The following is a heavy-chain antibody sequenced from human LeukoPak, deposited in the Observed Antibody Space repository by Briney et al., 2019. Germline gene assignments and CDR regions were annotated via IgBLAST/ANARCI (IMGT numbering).Heavy chain of an antibody. CDR1: GFIFSTYS. J-gene: IGHJ4*02. Sequence: GGSLRLSCAASGFIFSTYSMDWVRQAPGKGLEWVSSITDGGSYIYYADSVKGRFTISRDNAKNSLYLQMNSLGAEDTAVYYCAKEYNGYNGVFDYWGQGTLVTVSS. CDR3: AKEYNGYNGVFDY. D-gene: IGHD5-24*01. CDR2: ITDGGSYI. V-gene: IGHV3-21*01.